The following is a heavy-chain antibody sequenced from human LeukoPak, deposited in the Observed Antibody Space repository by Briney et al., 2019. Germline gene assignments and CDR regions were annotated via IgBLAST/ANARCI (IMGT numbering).Heavy chain of an antibody. CDR2: IYYSGST. D-gene: IGHD3-22*01. Sequence: RPSETLSLTCTVSGGSISSYYWSWIRQPPGKGLEWIGYIYYSGSTNYNPSLKSRVTISVDTSKNQFSLKLSSVTAADMAVYYCARVRAKYDSSGYYYLRFFDYWGQGTLVTVSS. CDR1: GGSISSYY. V-gene: IGHV4-59*01. CDR3: ARVRAKYDSSGYYYLRFFDY. J-gene: IGHJ4*02.